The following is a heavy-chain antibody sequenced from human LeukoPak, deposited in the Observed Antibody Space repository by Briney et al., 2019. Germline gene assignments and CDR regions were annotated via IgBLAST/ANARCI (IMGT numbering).Heavy chain of an antibody. CDR2: IYYSGST. CDR3: ARQLGIAAAGSSRYYYYYYGMDV. CDR1: GGSISSGGYY. Sequence: PSETLSLTCTVSGGSISSGGYYWSWIRQHPGKGLEWIGYIYYSGSTYCNPSLKSRVTISVDTSKNQFSLKLSSVTAADTAVYYCARQLGIAAAGSSRYYYYYYGMDVWGQGTTVTVSS. D-gene: IGHD6-13*01. V-gene: IGHV4-31*03. J-gene: IGHJ6*02.